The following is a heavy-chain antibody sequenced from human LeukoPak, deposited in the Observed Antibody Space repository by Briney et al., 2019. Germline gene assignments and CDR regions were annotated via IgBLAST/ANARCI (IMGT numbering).Heavy chain of an antibody. Sequence: GGSLRLSCAASGFTFSNYAMNWVRQAPGKGLEWVSTISGSGGSTYYADSVKGRFTISRDNSKNTLYLQMNSLRAEDTAVYYCAKSPSTIYGSGSHWGQGTLVTVSS. CDR3: AKSPSTIYGSGSH. D-gene: IGHD3-10*01. V-gene: IGHV3-23*01. J-gene: IGHJ4*02. CDR2: ISGSGGST. CDR1: GFTFSNYA.